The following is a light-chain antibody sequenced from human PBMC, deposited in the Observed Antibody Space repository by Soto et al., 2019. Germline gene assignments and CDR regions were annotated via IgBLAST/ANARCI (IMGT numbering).Light chain of an antibody. CDR2: DAS. CDR3: QQRSKCPPYT. Sequence: EIVLTQSPATLSLSPGERATLSCRASQSVSSYLAWYQQKPGQAPTLLIYDASNSATGIPARFSGSWSGTDFTLTIRSQAPEDFAVYYCQQRSKCPPYTFGQGTKLEIK. CDR1: QSVSSY. J-gene: IGKJ2*01. V-gene: IGKV3-11*01.